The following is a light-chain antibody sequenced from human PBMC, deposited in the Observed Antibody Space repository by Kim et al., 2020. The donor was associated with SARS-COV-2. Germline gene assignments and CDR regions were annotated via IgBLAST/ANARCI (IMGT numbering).Light chain of an antibody. CDR3: ASWDDSLSGWV. CDR2: SNT. J-gene: IGLJ3*02. V-gene: IGLV1-44*01. CDR1: SSDIGSNT. Sequence: ELTQPPSVSGTPGQRITISCSGSSSDIGSNTVSWYQQFPGTTPKLLIYSNTQRPSRVPDRFSGSKSGTSASLAISELQSEDEADYYCASWDDSLSGWVFGGGTQLTVL.